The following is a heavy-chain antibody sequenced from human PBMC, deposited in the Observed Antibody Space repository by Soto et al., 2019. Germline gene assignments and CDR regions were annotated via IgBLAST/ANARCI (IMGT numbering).Heavy chain of an antibody. J-gene: IGHJ4*02. Sequence: QVQLVQSGPEVRKPGASVTVSCKASGYIFPSYGISWVRQAPGQGLEWMGWINGYNGNTNYALKFQDRITLTKDTHTSTAYMEVTNLTADDTAVYYCVTNKTADRVTPNDFDYWGQGTPVTVSS. V-gene: IGHV1-18*01. CDR3: VTNKTADRVTPNDFDY. D-gene: IGHD1-1*01. CDR1: GYIFPSYG. CDR2: INGYNGNT.